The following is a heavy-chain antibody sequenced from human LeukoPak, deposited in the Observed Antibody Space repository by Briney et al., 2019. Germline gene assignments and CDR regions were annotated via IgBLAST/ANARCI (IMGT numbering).Heavy chain of an antibody. CDR2: IKQDGSVK. CDR3: ARDYYYDSSGSFDY. D-gene: IGHD3-22*01. J-gene: IGHJ4*02. V-gene: IGHV3-7*01. Sequence: GGSLRLSCAASGFTFNIYWMSRVRQAPGKGLEWVASIKQDGSVKHFLDSVKGRFTISRDNAKNSLYLQMNSLRAEDTAVYYCARDYYYDSSGSFDYWGQGTLVTVSS. CDR1: GFTFNIYW.